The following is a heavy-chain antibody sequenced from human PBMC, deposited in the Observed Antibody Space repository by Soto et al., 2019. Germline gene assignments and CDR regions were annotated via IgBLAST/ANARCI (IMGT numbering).Heavy chain of an antibody. CDR1: GGSFSGYY. D-gene: IGHD2-15*01. J-gene: IGHJ6*02. CDR2: INHSGST. Sequence: TSETLSLTCAVYGGSFSGYYWSWIRQPPGKGLEWIGEINHSGSTNYNPSLKSRVTISVDTSKNQFSLKLSSVTAADTAVYYCARLGSYYGMDVWGQGTTVTVSS. CDR3: ARLGSYYGMDV. V-gene: IGHV4-34*01.